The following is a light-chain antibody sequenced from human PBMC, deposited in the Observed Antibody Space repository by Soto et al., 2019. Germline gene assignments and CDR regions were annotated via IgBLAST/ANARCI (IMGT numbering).Light chain of an antibody. V-gene: IGKV3-11*01. Sequence: EIVLPQSPVTLSLSPGERANLSCRASQSVSSYLAWYQQKPGQAPRLLIYDASNRAPGIPARFSGGGSGTDFTLTISSLAPEDSAVYYCQQRSDWPYTFGQGTKLEIK. CDR1: QSVSSY. CDR3: QQRSDWPYT. J-gene: IGKJ2*01. CDR2: DAS.